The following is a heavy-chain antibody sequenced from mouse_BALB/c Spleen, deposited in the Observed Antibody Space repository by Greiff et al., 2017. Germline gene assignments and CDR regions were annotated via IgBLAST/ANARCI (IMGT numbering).Heavy chain of an antibody. Sequence: EVHLVESGGDLVKPGGSLKLSCAASGFTFSSYGMSWVRQTPDKRLEWVATISSGGSYTYYTDSVKGRFTISRDNAKNTLYLQMSSLKSEDTAMYYCARLGFAYWGQGTLVTVSA. CDR1: GFTFSSYG. V-gene: IGHV5-6*01. CDR2: ISSGGSYT. J-gene: IGHJ3*01. CDR3: ARLGFAY.